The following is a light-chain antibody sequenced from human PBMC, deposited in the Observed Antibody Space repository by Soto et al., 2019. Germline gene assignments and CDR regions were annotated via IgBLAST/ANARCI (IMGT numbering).Light chain of an antibody. CDR1: NSDVGAYNY. CDR3: NSYTTSSTWV. V-gene: IGLV2-14*01. J-gene: IGLJ3*02. Sequence: QSALTQPASVSGSPGQSITISCSGTNSDVGAYNYVSWYQQHPGKAPKLMIYEVSNRPSGVSTRFSGSKSGNTASLTISGLQAEDEADYYCNSYTTSSTWVFGGGTKLTVL. CDR2: EVS.